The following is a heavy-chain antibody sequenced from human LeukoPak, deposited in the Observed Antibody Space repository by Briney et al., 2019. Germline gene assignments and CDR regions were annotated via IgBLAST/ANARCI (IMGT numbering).Heavy chain of an antibody. CDR2: IHYSGDT. CDR1: GASISSYF. Sequence: SETLSLTCTVSGASISSYFWSWIRQPPGKGLEWIGYIHYSGDTNYNPSLKSRVTISVDTSKNQFSLKVNSVTAADTAVYYCARTKPLDPFDFWGQGTLVTVSS. J-gene: IGHJ3*01. V-gene: IGHV4-59*01. CDR3: ARTKPLDPFDF.